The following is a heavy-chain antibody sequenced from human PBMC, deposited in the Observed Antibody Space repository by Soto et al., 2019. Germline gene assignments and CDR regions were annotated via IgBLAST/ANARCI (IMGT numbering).Heavy chain of an antibody. V-gene: IGHV3-21*01. CDR2: ISSSSSYI. D-gene: IGHD3-3*01. J-gene: IGHJ6*02. Sequence: GGSLRLSCAASGFTFSSYSMNWVRQAPGKGLEWVSSISSSSSYIYYADSVKGRFTISRDNAKNSLYLQMNSLRAEDTAVYYCASPSRRYDFWSGYSDDYYYGMGVWGQGTTVTVSS. CDR3: ASPSRRYDFWSGYSDDYYYGMGV. CDR1: GFTFSSYS.